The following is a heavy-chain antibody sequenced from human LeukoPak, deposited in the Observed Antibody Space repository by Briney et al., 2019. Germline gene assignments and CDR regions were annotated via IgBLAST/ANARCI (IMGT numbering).Heavy chain of an antibody. D-gene: IGHD3-22*01. Sequence: SEPLSLTCAVYGGSFSGYYWSWIRQPPGKGLEWIGEINHSGSTNYNPSLKSRVTISVDTSKNQFSLKLSSVTAADTAVYYCARGRGYYYDSSGYLDYWGQGTLVTVSS. J-gene: IGHJ4*02. CDR2: INHSGST. CDR1: GGSFSGYY. V-gene: IGHV4-34*01. CDR3: ARGRGYYYDSSGYLDY.